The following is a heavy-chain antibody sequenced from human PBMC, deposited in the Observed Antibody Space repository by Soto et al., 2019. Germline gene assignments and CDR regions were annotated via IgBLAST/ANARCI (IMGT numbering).Heavy chain of an antibody. CDR3: AKDQGVVVAATGAFDI. CDR2: ISYDGSNK. CDR1: GFTFSSYG. Sequence: GGSLRLSCAASGFTFSSYGMHWVRQAPGKGLEWVAVISYDGSNKYYADSVKGRFTISRDNSKNTLYLQMNSLRAEDTAVYYCAKDQGVVVAATGAFDIWGQGTMVTVSS. D-gene: IGHD2-15*01. V-gene: IGHV3-30*18. J-gene: IGHJ3*02.